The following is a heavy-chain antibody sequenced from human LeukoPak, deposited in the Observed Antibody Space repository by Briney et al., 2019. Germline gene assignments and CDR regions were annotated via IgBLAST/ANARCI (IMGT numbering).Heavy chain of an antibody. V-gene: IGHV4-34*01. J-gene: IGHJ4*02. D-gene: IGHD6-13*01. CDR1: GGSFSGYS. Sequence: SETLSLTCAVYGGSFSGYSWSWIRQTPGKGLEWIGEINHGGSINYNPSLKSRVTISVDTSKNQFSLNLSSVTALDTAVYYCARIFLGYSSSWYFDYWGQGTLVTVSS. CDR2: INHGGSI. CDR3: ARIFLGYSSSWYFDY.